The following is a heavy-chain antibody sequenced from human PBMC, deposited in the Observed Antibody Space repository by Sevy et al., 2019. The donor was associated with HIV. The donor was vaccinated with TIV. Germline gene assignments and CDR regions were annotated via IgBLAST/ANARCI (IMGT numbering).Heavy chain of an antibody. J-gene: IGHJ6*02. CDR1: GGSISSSSYY. CDR3: GGGFVVVPAALYYYGMDV. V-gene: IGHV4-39*01. CDR2: IYYSGST. D-gene: IGHD2-2*01. Sequence: SETLSLTCTVSGGSISSSSYYWGWIRQPPGKGLEWIGSIYYSGSTYYNPSLKSRVTISVDTSKNQFSLRRSSVTAAETAVYYCGGGFVVVPAALYYYGMDVWGQGTTVTVSS.